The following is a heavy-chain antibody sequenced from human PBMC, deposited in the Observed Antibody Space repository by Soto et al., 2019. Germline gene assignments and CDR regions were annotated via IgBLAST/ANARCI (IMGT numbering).Heavy chain of an antibody. D-gene: IGHD6-13*01. J-gene: IGHJ6*02. CDR2: INPSGGST. CDR1: GYTFTSYY. CDR3: AREPPGIAAAGIYYGMDV. Sequence: ASVKVSCKASGYTFTSYYIHGVRQAPGQGLEWMGIINPSGGSTSYAQKLQGRVTMTRDTSTSTVYMELSSLRSEDTAVYYCAREPPGIAAAGIYYGMDVWGQGTTVTVSS. V-gene: IGHV1-46*01.